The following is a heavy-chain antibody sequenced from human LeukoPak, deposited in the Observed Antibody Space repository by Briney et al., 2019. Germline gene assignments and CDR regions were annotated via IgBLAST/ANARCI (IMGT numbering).Heavy chain of an antibody. CDR2: ISGSGSRI. CDR3: AKNPRLEGWIYFDS. Sequence: GGSLRLSCAASGFTFSSYSMSWVRRAPGKGLEGVSSISGSGSRIDYADSVKGRFTISRDNSKNTLSLQMNSLTAEDTAVYYCAKNPRLEGWIYFDSWGQGILVTVSS. D-gene: IGHD1-1*01. CDR1: GFTFSSYS. V-gene: IGHV3-23*01. J-gene: IGHJ4*02.